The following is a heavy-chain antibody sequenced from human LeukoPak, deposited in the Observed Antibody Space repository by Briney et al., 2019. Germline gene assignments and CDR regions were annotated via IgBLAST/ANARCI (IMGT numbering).Heavy chain of an antibody. CDR2: ISYDGSDK. J-gene: IGHJ4*02. V-gene: IGHV3-30*04. Sequence: PGGSLRLSCAASGFIFRSYAMHWVRQAPGKGLEWVAVISYDGSDKYYADSVKGRFTISRDNSKNTLYLQMNSLRVEDAAVYYCGRPYSSGWYGDFDYWGQGTLVTVSS. D-gene: IGHD6-19*01. CDR1: GFIFRSYA. CDR3: GRPYSSGWYGDFDY.